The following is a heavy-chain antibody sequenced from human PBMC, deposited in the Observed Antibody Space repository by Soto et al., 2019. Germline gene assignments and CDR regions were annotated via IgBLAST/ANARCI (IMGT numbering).Heavy chain of an antibody. CDR2: ISGSGGST. V-gene: IGHV3-23*01. Sequence: GGSLRLSCAASGFTFSSYAMSWVRQAPGKGLEWVSAISGSGGSTYYADSVKGRFTISRDNSKNTLYLQMNSLRAEDTAVYYCAKVLGITMIVVVERGFDYWGQGTLVTVSS. J-gene: IGHJ4*02. CDR3: AKVLGITMIVVVERGFDY. CDR1: GFTFSSYA. D-gene: IGHD3-22*01.